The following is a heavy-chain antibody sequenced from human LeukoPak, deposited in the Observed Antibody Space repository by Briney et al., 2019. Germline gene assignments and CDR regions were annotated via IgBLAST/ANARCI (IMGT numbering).Heavy chain of an antibody. J-gene: IGHJ5*02. V-gene: IGHV4-31*03. CDR1: GGSISSGGYY. Sequence: PSQTLSLTCTVSGGSISSGGYYWSWIRQHPGEGLEWTGNIYYSGSTYYNPSLKSRLTISVDTSKNQFSLKLSSVTAADTAVYYCARALGSSGYGWFDPWGQGTLVTVSS. CDR2: IYYSGST. CDR3: ARALGSSGYGWFDP. D-gene: IGHD3-22*01.